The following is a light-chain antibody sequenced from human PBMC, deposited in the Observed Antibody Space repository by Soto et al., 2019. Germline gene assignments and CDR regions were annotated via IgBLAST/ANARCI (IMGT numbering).Light chain of an antibody. Sequence: DIVMTQSPLSLPVTPGEQASISCRSSQSLLYSDGYTYLDWYLQKPGQSPQVLIYLGSNRAYGVHDRFSGCESCTDFTLKISRVEAEDVWVYYGMPALQTPWTLGQGTKVEIK. CDR1: QSLLYSDGYTY. V-gene: IGKV2-28*01. J-gene: IGKJ1*01. CDR3: MPALQTPWT. CDR2: LGS.